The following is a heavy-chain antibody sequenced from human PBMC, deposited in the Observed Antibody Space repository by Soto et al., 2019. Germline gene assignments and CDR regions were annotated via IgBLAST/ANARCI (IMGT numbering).Heavy chain of an antibody. J-gene: IGHJ6*02. CDR2: LNPNSGGT. CDR3: ARGGATSFGVVHYYYYGMDV. D-gene: IGHD3-3*01. V-gene: IGHV1-2*04. CDR1: GYTFTGYY. Sequence: QVQLVQSGAEVKKPGASVKVSCKASGYTFTGYYMHWVRQAPGQGLEWMGWLNPNSGGTNYAQKFQGWVTMTRDTSISTAYMELRRLRSDDTAVYYCARGGATSFGVVHYYYYGMDVWGQGTTVTVSS.